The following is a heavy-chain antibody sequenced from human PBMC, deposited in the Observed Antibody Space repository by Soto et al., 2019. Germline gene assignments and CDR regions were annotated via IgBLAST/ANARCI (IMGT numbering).Heavy chain of an antibody. V-gene: IGHV1-2*04. D-gene: IGHD6-13*01. CDR3: AREEEFVSSPYYYYSGMDV. Sequence: ASVKVSCKASGYTFTGYYMHWVRQAPGQGLEWMGWINPNSGGTNYAQKFQGWVTMTRDTSISTAYMELSRLRSDDTAVYYCAREEEFVSSPYYYYSGMDVWGQGTTVTVS. J-gene: IGHJ6*02. CDR1: GYTFTGYY. CDR2: INPNSGGT.